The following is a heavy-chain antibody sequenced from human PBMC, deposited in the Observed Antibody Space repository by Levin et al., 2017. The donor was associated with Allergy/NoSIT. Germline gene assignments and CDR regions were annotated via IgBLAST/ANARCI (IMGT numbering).Heavy chain of an antibody. CDR1: GYTFTSYY. Sequence: ASVKVSCKASGYTFTSYYMHWVRQAPGQGLEWMGIINPSGGSTSYAQKFQGRVTMTRDTSTSTVYMELSSLRSEDTAVYYCARGTGLGTMTVSLPIGYWGQGTLVTVSS. CDR3: ARGTGLGTMTVSLPIGY. J-gene: IGHJ4*02. CDR2: INPSGGST. D-gene: IGHD3-22*01. V-gene: IGHV1-46*01.